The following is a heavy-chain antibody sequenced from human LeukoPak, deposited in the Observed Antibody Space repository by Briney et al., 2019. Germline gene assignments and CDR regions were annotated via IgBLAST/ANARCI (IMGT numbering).Heavy chain of an antibody. Sequence: SETLSLTCSVSGGSISVYYWTWIRQPPGKPREWIGSISYIGGTKYNTSLKSRLTISVDTSKIQFSLKLNSVTAADTAVYYCARGMESVGYYMDVWGKGTSVTVSS. CDR3: ARGMESVGYYMDV. CDR1: GGSISVYY. V-gene: IGHV4-59*01. D-gene: IGHD6-13*01. J-gene: IGHJ6*03. CDR2: ISYIGGT.